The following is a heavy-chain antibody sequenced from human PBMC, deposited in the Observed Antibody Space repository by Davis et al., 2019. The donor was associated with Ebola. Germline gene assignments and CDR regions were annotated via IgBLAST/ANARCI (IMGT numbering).Heavy chain of an antibody. CDR3: ASAIGWFDP. J-gene: IGHJ5*02. CDR1: GFTFSSYS. Sequence: GESLKISCAASGFTFSSYSMSWVRQAPGKGLEWVANIKQDGSEKYYVDSVKGRFTISRDNAKNSLYLQMNSLRAEDTAVYYCASAIGWFDPWGQGTLVTASS. D-gene: IGHD3-22*01. CDR2: IKQDGSEK. V-gene: IGHV3-7*03.